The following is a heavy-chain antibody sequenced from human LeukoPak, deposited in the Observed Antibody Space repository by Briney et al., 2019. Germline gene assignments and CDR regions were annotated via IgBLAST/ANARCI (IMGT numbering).Heavy chain of an antibody. V-gene: IGHV3-30-3*01. CDR3: ARESTIAVAGLDY. CDR2: ISYDGSNK. D-gene: IGHD6-19*01. Sequence: GGSLRLSCAASGFTFSSYAMHWVRQAPGKGLEWVAVISYDGSNKYYADSVKGRFTISRDNSKNTLYLQMNSLRAEDTAVYYCARESTIAVAGLDYWGQGTLVTVSS. CDR1: GFTFSSYA. J-gene: IGHJ4*02.